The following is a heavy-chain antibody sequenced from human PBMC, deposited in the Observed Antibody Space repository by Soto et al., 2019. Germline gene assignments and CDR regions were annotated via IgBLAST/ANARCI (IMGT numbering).Heavy chain of an antibody. J-gene: IGHJ6*02. CDR3: ATILGIEDYYYGMDV. D-gene: IGHD7-27*01. CDR2: ISSSSSYI. Sequence: LRLSCAASGFTFSSYSMNWVRQAPGKGLEWVSSISSSSSYIYYADSVKGRFTISRDNAKNSLYLQMNSLRAEDTAVYYCATILGIEDYYYGMDVWGQGTTVTVSS. CDR1: GFTFSSYS. V-gene: IGHV3-21*01.